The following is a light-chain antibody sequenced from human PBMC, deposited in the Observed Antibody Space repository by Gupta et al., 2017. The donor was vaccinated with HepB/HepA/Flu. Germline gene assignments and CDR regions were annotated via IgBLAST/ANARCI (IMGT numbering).Light chain of an antibody. J-gene: IGKJ1*01. CDR3: QQSYSTPET. CDR1: QSIRSY. Sequence: DIQMTQSPYSLSASVGDRVTITCRASQSIRSYLNWYQQKPGKAPKLLIYAASSLQSWVPSRFSGSGSGTDFTLTISSLQPEDFATYYCQQSYSTPETFGQGTKVEIK. CDR2: AAS. V-gene: IGKV1-39*01.